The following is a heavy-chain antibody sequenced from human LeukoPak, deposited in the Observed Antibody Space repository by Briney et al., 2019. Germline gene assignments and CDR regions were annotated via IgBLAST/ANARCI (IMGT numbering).Heavy chain of an antibody. V-gene: IGHV4-34*01. CDR2: INHSGST. D-gene: IGHD2-2*01. CDR1: GGSFSGYY. Sequence: SSETLSLTCAVYGGSFSGYYWSWIRQPPGKGLEWIGEINHSGSTNYNPYLKSRVTISVDTSKNQFSLKLSSVTAADTAVYYCASNIVVVPAARDIFDYWGQGTLVTVSS. J-gene: IGHJ4*02. CDR3: ASNIVVVPAARDIFDY.